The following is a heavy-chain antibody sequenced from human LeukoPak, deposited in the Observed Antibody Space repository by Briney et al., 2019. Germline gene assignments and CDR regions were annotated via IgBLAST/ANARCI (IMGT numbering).Heavy chain of an antibody. CDR2: IFTRGYT. J-gene: IGHJ4*02. CDR3: VRGIVGATAPDS. Sequence: SETLSLTCTVSGGSMSNYKWSWIRQPAGKGLEWIGRIFTRGYTNYNASVQSRVTMSVDTSKNQFSLKLSSVTAADTAVYYCVRGIVGATAPDSWGQGALVIVSS. CDR1: GGSMSNYK. V-gene: IGHV4-4*07. D-gene: IGHD1-26*01.